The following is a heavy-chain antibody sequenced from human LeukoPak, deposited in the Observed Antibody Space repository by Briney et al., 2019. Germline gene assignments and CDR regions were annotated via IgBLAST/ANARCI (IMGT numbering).Heavy chain of an antibody. CDR3: AKDVLWFGELTFDY. Sequence: PGGSLRLSCAASGFTFSSYEMNWVRQAPGKGLEWASAISGSGGSTYYADSVKGRFTISRDNSKNTLYLQMNSLRAEDTAVYYCAKDVLWFGELTFDYWGQGTLVTVSS. J-gene: IGHJ4*02. CDR2: ISGSGGST. D-gene: IGHD3-10*01. CDR1: GFTFSSYE. V-gene: IGHV3-23*01.